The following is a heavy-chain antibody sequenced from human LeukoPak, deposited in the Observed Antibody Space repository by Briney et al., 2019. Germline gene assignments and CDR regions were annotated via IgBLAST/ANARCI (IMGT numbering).Heavy chain of an antibody. CDR2: IIPIFGTA. V-gene: IGHV1-69*13. D-gene: IGHD3-16*01. Sequence: PAASVKVSCKASGGTFSSYAISWVRQAPGQGLEWMGGIIPIFGTANYAQKFQGRVTITADESTSTAYMELSSLRSEDTAVYYCAGYYDYQYNWFDPWGQGTLVTVSS. J-gene: IGHJ5*02. CDR3: AGYYDYQYNWFDP. CDR1: GGTFSSYA.